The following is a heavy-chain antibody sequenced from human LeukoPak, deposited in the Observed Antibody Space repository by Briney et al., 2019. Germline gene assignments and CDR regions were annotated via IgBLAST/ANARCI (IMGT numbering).Heavy chain of an antibody. CDR1: GGSISSSSYY. V-gene: IGHV4-39*01. CDR2: IYYSGST. CDR3: AREYSYGLDY. D-gene: IGHD5-18*01. J-gene: IGHJ4*02. Sequence: SETLSLTCTVSGGSISSSSYYWGWIRQPPGKGLEWIGGIYYSGSTYYNPSLKSRVTISVDTSKNQFSLKLSSVTAAGTAVYYCAREYSYGLDYWGQGTLVTVSS.